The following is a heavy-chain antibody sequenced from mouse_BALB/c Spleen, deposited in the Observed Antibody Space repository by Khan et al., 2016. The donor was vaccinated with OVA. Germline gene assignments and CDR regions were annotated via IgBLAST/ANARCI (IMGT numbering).Heavy chain of an antibody. D-gene: IGHD1-3*01. CDR2: INPENSDT. CDR3: ARGGYSSFAY. CDR1: GYTFTSYG. Sequence: VQLQQSGTVLARPGASVKMSCKASGYTFTSYGMYWVKQRPGQGLEWIGGINPENSDTDYNEKFKGKAKLTAGTSASTAYMELSSLTTEDSAVFYSARGGYSSFAYWGQGTLVTVSA. J-gene: IGHJ3*01. V-gene: IGHV1-5*01.